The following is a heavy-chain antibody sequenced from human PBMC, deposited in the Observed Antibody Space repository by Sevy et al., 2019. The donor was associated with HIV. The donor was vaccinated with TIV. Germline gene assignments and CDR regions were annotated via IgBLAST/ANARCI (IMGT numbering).Heavy chain of an antibody. CDR2: IWYDGSNK. J-gene: IGHJ4*02. CDR3: ARGGENYYDSSGYFDY. V-gene: IGHV3-33*01. D-gene: IGHD3-22*01. CDR1: GFTFSSYG. Sequence: GGSLRRSCAASGFTFSSYGMQWVRQAPGKGLEWVAVIWYDGSNKYYADSVKDRFTISRDNSKNTLYLQMNSLRAEDTAVYYCARGGENYYDSSGYFDYWGQGTLVTVSS.